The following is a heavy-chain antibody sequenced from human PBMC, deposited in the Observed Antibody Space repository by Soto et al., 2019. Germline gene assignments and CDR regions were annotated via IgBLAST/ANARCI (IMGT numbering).Heavy chain of an antibody. J-gene: IGHJ5*02. V-gene: IGHV1-2*02. D-gene: IGHD2-15*01. CDR2: INPNSGGT. CDR1: GYTFTGYY. Sequence: GASVKVSCKASGYTFTGYYMHWVRQAPGQGLEWMGWINPNSGGTNYAQKFQGRVTMTRDTSISTAYMELSRLRSDDTAVYYCAREPKVVAAPYNWFDPWGQGTLVTVSS. CDR3: AREPKVVAAPYNWFDP.